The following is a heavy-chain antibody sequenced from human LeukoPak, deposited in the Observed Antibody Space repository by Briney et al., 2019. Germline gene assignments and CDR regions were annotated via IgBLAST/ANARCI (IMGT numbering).Heavy chain of an antibody. D-gene: IGHD6-19*01. CDR3: ARDNFSGWYRATFDY. Sequence: PGGSLRLSCAASGFTVSSNYMSWVRQAPGKGLEWVSVIYSGGSTYYADSVKGRFTISRDNSKNTLYLQMNSLRVEDTAVYYYARDNFSGWYRATFDYWGQGTLVTVSS. CDR2: IYSGGST. V-gene: IGHV3-66*01. CDR1: GFTVSSNY. J-gene: IGHJ4*02.